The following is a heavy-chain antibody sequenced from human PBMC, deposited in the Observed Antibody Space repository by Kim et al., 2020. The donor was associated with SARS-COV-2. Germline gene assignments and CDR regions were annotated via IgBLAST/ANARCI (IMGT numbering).Heavy chain of an antibody. V-gene: IGHV3-48*03. CDR2: ISSSGSTI. J-gene: IGHJ6*02. D-gene: IGHD6-19*01. Sequence: GGSLRLSCAASGFTFSSYEMNWVRQAPGKGLEWVSYISSSGSTIYYADSVKGRFTISRDNAKNSLYLQMNSLRAEDTAVYYCAREEKVRYSSGWPKYYYYGMDVWGQGTTVTVSS. CDR3: AREEKVRYSSGWPKYYYYGMDV. CDR1: GFTFSSYE.